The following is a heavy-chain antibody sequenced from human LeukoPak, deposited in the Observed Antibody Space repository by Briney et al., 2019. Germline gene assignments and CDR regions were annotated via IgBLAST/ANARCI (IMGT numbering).Heavy chain of an antibody. CDR3: ATGNKSGSGSYQGYYYGMDV. J-gene: IGHJ6*04. Sequence: GASVKVSCKASGGTFSSYAISWVRQAPGQGLEWMGWISAYNGNTNYAQKLQGRVTMTTDTSTSTAYMELRSLRSDDTAVYYCATGNKSGSGSYQGYYYGMDVWGKGTTVTVSS. V-gene: IGHV1-18*01. CDR2: ISAYNGNT. CDR1: GGTFSSYA. D-gene: IGHD3-10*01.